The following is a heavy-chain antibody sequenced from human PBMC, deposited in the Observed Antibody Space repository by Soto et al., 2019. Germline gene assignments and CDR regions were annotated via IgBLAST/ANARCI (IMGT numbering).Heavy chain of an antibody. J-gene: IGHJ3*02. V-gene: IGHV2-5*01. CDR1: GFSLSTSGVG. CDR2: IYWSDDQ. Sequence: SGPTLVKPTQTLTLTCTFSGFSLSTSGVGVGWIRQPPGKALEWLALIYWSDDQRYRPSLKSRLTITKDTSKNQVVLTMTNMDPVDTGTYYCAHTIGYYGSPYDAFDIWGQGTMVTVSS. CDR3: AHTIGYYGSPYDAFDI. D-gene: IGHD3-10*01.